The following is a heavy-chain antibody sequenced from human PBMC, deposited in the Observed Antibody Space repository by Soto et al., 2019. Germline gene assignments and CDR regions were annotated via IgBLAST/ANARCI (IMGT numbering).Heavy chain of an antibody. J-gene: IGHJ4*02. Sequence: QVQLVQSGAEVKKPGSSVKVSCKASGGTFSPYTINWVRQAPGQGLEWMGRIIPFHGVTNYAQKFQARVTITADKSTSTAYMELSGLRFDDSVMYCCTRDWEITVSTWSFGGFWGRGTLVTVSS. CDR1: GGTFSPYT. CDR2: IIPFHGVT. CDR3: TRDWEITVSTWSFGGF. D-gene: IGHD3-10*01. V-gene: IGHV1-69*08.